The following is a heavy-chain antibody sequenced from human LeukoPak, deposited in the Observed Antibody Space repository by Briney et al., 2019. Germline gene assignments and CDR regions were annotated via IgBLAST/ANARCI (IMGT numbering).Heavy chain of an antibody. J-gene: IGHJ4*02. V-gene: IGHV1-2*02. Sequence: ASVKVSCKASGYTFTGYYMHWVRQAPGQGLEWMGWVNPNSGGTNYAQKFQGRVTMTRDTSISTAYMELSRLRSDDTAVYYCARDQGYCSSTSCYSYWGQGTLVTVSS. CDR2: VNPNSGGT. CDR3: ARDQGYCSSTSCYSY. D-gene: IGHD2-2*01. CDR1: GYTFTGYY.